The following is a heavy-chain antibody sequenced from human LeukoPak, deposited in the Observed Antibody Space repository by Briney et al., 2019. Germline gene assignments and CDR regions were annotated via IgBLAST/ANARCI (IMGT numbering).Heavy chain of an antibody. D-gene: IGHD2-2*01. CDR2: IYHSGST. CDR3: ARGVPAANWFDP. V-gene: IGHV4-30-2*01. J-gene: IGHJ5*02. CDR1: GGSISSGGYS. Sequence: PSQTLSLTCAVSGGSISSGGYSWSWIRQPPGKGLEWIGYIYHSGSTYYNPSLKSRVTISVDRYKNQFSLKLSSVTAADTAVYYCARGVPAANWFDPWGQGTLVTVSS.